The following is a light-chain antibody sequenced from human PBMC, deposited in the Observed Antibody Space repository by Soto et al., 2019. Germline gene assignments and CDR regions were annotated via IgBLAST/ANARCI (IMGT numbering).Light chain of an antibody. J-gene: IGKJ2*01. CDR3: QQYNNWPPYT. CDR2: GAS. Sequence: EIVMTQSPATLSVSPGDRATLSCRASQSVSTNLALHQQRPGQAPRLLIYGASTRATGIPDKISGSGSGTEFSLTISSLESEDFAVYYCQQYNNWPPYTFGQGTKVDIK. V-gene: IGKV3-15*01. CDR1: QSVSTN.